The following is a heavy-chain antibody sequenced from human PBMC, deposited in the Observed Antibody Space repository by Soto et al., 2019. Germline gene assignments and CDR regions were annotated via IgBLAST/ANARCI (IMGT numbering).Heavy chain of an antibody. V-gene: IGHV3-33*01. D-gene: IGHD3-22*01. CDR1: GFTFSSYG. Sequence: PGGSLRVSCAASGFTFSSYGMHWVRQAPGKGLEWVAVIWYDGSNKYYAHSVKGRFTISRDNSKNMLYPQMNRLRAEDTAVYSSARGIAPYYYDGGLTGMDVWGQVTTVFVSS. J-gene: IGHJ6*02. CDR3: ARGIAPYYYDGGLTGMDV. CDR2: IWYDGSNK.